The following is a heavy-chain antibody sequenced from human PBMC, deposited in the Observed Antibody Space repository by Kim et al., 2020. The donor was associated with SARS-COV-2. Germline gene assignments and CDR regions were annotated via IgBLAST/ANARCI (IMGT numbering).Heavy chain of an antibody. CDR3: ARVGYSGYSGMDV. Sequence: ETLSLTCTVSGGSISSYYWSWIRQPPGKGLEWIGYIYYSGSTNYNPSLKSRVTISVDTSKNQFSLKLSSVTAADTAVYYCARVGYSGYSGMDVWGQGTTVTVSS. D-gene: IGHD5-12*01. CDR2: IYYSGST. CDR1: GGSISSYY. J-gene: IGHJ6*02. V-gene: IGHV4-59*01.